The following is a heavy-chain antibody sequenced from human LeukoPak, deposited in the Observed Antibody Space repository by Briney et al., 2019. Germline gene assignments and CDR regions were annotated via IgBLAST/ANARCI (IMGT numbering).Heavy chain of an antibody. CDR2: INPNSGDT. Sequence: ASVKVSCKASGYIFTGYYMHWVRQAPGQGLEWMGWINPNSGDTNYAQKFRGRVTMTRDTSISTAYMELSRLRSDDTAVYYCARVSSERSGDPYMDVWGKGTTVTISS. V-gene: IGHV1-2*02. CDR1: GYIFTGYY. CDR3: ARVSSERSGDPYMDV. J-gene: IGHJ6*03. D-gene: IGHD3-16*01.